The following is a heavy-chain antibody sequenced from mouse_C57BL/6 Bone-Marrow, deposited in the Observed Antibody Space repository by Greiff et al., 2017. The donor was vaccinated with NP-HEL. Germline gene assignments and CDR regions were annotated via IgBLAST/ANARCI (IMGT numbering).Heavy chain of an antibody. CDR1: GFTFSSYA. D-gene: IGHD1-1*01. V-gene: IGHV5-4*01. CDR3: ASRTTTVVAPGFAY. CDR2: ISDGGSYT. J-gene: IGHJ3*01. Sequence: EVHLVESGGGLVKPGGSLKLSCAASGFTFSSYAMSWVRQTPEKRLEWVATISDGGSYTYYPDNVKGRFTISRDNAKNNLYLQMSQLKSEDTAMYYCASRTTTVVAPGFAYWGQGTMVTVSA.